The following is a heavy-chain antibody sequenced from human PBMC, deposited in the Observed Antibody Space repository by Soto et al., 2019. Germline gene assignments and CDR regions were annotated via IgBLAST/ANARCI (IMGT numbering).Heavy chain of an antibody. CDR3: AKGPDTVTQGYYYYYGMDV. V-gene: IGHV3-23*01. D-gene: IGHD4-17*01. CDR2: ISGSGGST. Sequence: GGSLRLSCAASGFTFSSYAMSWVRQAPGKGLEWVSAISGSGGSTYYADSVKGRFTISRDNSKNTLYLQMNSLRAEDTAVYYCAKGPDTVTQGYYYYYGMDVWGQGTTVTVSS. CDR1: GFTFSSYA. J-gene: IGHJ6*02.